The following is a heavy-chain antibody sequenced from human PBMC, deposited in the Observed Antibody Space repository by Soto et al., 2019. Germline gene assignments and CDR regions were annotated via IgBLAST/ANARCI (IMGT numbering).Heavy chain of an antibody. CDR1: GFTFSSYA. CDR3: AKDYSGYDSRHAFDI. V-gene: IGHV3-23*01. CDR2: ISGSGGST. D-gene: IGHD5-12*01. J-gene: IGHJ3*02. Sequence: ASVKVSCAASGFTFSSYAMSWVRQAPGKGLEWVSAISGSGGSTYYADSVKGRFTISRDNSKNTLYLQMNSLRAEDTAVYYCAKDYSGYDSRHAFDIWGQGTMVTVSS.